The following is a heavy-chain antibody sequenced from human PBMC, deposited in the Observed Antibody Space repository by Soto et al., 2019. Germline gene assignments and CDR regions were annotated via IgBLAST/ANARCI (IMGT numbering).Heavy chain of an antibody. V-gene: IGHV3-23*01. J-gene: IGHJ4*02. Sequence: GGSLRLSCAASGFTFSSYAMSWVRQAPGKGLEWVSAISGSGGSTYYADSVKGRFTISRDNSKNTLYLQMNSLRAEDTAVYYCAKVGPIIVAPDCRYFDYWGQGTLVTV. D-gene: IGHD2-15*01. CDR2: ISGSGGST. CDR1: GFTFSSYA. CDR3: AKVGPIIVAPDCRYFDY.